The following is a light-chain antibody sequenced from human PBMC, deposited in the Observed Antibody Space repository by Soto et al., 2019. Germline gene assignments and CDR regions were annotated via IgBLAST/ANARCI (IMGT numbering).Light chain of an antibody. CDR1: QSISSY. CDR2: DAS. Sequence: EVVLTQTPETLSAPPGERAILGCRAIQSISSYLAWYQQKPGQAPRLLIYDASSRATGIPARFSGSGSGTDITLNISSLEPEDFAAYYCHQHTDRPPQWTFGQGTKVDIK. J-gene: IGKJ1*01. CDR3: HQHTDRPPQWT. V-gene: IGKV3-11*01.